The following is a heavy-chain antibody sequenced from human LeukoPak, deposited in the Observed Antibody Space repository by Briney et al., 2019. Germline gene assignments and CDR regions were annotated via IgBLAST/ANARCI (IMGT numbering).Heavy chain of an antibody. V-gene: IGHV3-33*01. CDR2: IWYDGSNK. D-gene: IGHD7-27*01. CDR3: ARGGLGIGDFDI. CDR1: GFTFSSYG. Sequence: GGSLRLSCAASGFTFSSYGMHWVRQAPDKGLEWVAVIWYDGSNKYYADSVKGRFTISRDNSKNTLYLQMKSLRAEDTAVYYCARGGLGIGDFDIWGQGTMVTVSS. J-gene: IGHJ3*02.